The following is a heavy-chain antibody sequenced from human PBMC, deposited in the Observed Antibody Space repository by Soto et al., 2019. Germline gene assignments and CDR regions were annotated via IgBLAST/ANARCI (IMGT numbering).Heavy chain of an antibody. D-gene: IGHD3-3*01. V-gene: IGHV1-18*01. CDR1: GYTFTSYG. CDR3: AREKRITIFGVGENWFDP. CDR2: ISAYNGNT. J-gene: IGHJ5*02. Sequence: GGSVKVSCKASGYTFTSYGISWVRQAPGQGLEWMGWISAYNGNTNYAQKLQGRVTMTTGTSASTAYMELRSLRSDDTAVYHCAREKRITIFGVGENWFDPWGQGTLVTVSS.